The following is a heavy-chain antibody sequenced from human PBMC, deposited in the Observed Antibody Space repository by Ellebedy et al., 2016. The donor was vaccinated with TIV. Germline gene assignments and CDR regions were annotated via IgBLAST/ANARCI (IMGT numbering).Heavy chain of an antibody. CDR3: AREFRGGGDGEFDY. J-gene: IGHJ4*02. Sequence: AASVKVSCKASGYIFKNYGISWVRQAPGQGLEWMGWISAYNGNTHYAQQLQGRVTMTTDTSTTTAYMELRSLRSDDTAVYYCAREFRGGGDGEFDYWGQGTLVTVSS. V-gene: IGHV1-18*04. D-gene: IGHD2-21*02. CDR2: ISAYNGNT. CDR1: GYIFKNYG.